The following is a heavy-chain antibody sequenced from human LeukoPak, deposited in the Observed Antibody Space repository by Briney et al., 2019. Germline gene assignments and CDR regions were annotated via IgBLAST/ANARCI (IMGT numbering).Heavy chain of an antibody. V-gene: IGHV4-61*02. J-gene: IGHJ6*03. Sequence: SQTLSLTCTVSGDSVSSGSNYWSWIRQPAGKGLEWIGRFYTSDSTNYNPSLKSRVTISVDTSKNQVSLKLTSVTAADTAVYYCARLSVIVGSTLEYYYYYMDVWGQGTTVTVSS. CDR2: FYTSDST. D-gene: IGHD1-26*01. CDR1: GDSVSSGSNY. CDR3: ARLSVIVGSTLEYYYYYMDV.